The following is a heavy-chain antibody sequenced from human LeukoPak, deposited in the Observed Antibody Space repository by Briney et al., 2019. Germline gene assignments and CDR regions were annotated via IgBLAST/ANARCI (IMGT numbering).Heavy chain of an antibody. CDR2: IIPIFGIA. D-gene: IGHD1-26*01. Sequence: SVKVSCKASGGTFSSYAISWVRQTPGQGLEWMGRIIPIFGIANYAQKFQGRVTITADKSTSTAYMELSSLRSEDTAVYYCARDHDATSGWFDPWGQGTLVTVSS. J-gene: IGHJ5*02. CDR3: ARDHDATSGWFDP. V-gene: IGHV1-69*04. CDR1: GGTFSSYA.